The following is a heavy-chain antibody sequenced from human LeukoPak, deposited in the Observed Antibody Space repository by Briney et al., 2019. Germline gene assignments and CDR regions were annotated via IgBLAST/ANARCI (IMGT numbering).Heavy chain of an antibody. CDR2: INHSGST. J-gene: IGHJ6*02. Sequence: SETLSLTCTVSGGSISSYYWSWIRQPPGKGLEWIGEINHSGSTNYNPSLKSRVTISVDTSKNQFSLKLSSVTAADTAVYYCAREPIVVVPAAIDYGMDVWGQGTTVTVSS. D-gene: IGHD2-2*01. CDR3: AREPIVVVPAAIDYGMDV. CDR1: GGSISSYY. V-gene: IGHV4-34*01.